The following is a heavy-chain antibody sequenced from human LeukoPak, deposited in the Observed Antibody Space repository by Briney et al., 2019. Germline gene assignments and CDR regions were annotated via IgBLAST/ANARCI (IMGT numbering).Heavy chain of an antibody. D-gene: IGHD3-10*01. J-gene: IGHJ4*02. Sequence: ASVKVSCKASGGTFISYAISWVRQAPGQGLEWMVGIIPIFGTANYAQKFQGRVTITADESTSTAYMELSSLRSEDTAVYYCARGRAMVRGVIRSAFDYWGQGTLVTVSS. CDR3: ARGRAMVRGVIRSAFDY. V-gene: IGHV1-69*01. CDR1: GGTFISYA. CDR2: IIPIFGTA.